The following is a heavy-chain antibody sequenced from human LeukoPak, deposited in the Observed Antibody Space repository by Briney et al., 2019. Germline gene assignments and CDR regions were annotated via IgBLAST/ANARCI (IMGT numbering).Heavy chain of an antibody. CDR2: IYYSGST. V-gene: IGHV4-39*01. CDR3: ARSSGYYYVFDY. J-gene: IGHJ4*02. D-gene: IGHD3-22*01. Sequence: SETLSLTCTVSGGSISSSSYYWGWIRQPPGKGLEWIGSIYYSGSTYYNLSLKSRVTISVDTSKNQFSLRLRSVTAAGTAVYYCARSSGYYYVFDYWGQGTLVTVSS. CDR1: GGSISSSSYY.